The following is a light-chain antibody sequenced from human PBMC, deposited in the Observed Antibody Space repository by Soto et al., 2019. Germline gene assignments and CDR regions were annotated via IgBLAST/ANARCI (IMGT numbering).Light chain of an antibody. CDR1: QLISTH. V-gene: IGKV1-39*01. Sequence: DIQMTQSPSSLSASVGDRVTISCRASQLISTHLNWYQQKPGKAPKLLIYAASSLQSDVPSRFSGVGSGTDFTLTISSLQPEDFATYYCQQSYLTPRTFGQGTKLEIK. J-gene: IGKJ2*01. CDR2: AAS. CDR3: QQSYLTPRT.